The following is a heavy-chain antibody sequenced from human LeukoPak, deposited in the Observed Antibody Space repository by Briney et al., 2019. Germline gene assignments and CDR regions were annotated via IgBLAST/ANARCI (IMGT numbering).Heavy chain of an antibody. CDR2: INTDTGDP. V-gene: IGHV7-4-1*02. CDR1: GYTFTNNA. Sequence: ASVTVSCTASGYTFTNNAMNWVRQAPGQGPEWMGWINTDTGDPTYAQGFTGRFVFSLDTSVRTAYLQINSLKAEDTAVYYCARGLGCCSCASCYFDNWGQGTLVTVSS. D-gene: IGHD2-2*01. J-gene: IGHJ4*02. CDR3: ARGLGCCSCASCYFDN.